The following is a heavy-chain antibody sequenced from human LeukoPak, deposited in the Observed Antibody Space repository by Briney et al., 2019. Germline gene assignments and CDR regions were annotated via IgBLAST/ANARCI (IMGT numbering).Heavy chain of an antibody. CDR2: IYPGDSDT. CDR3: ARGRYSGTYLSYFDY. CDR1: GYSFTSFW. V-gene: IGHV5-51*01. J-gene: IGHJ4*02. Sequence: GESLKISCKCSGYSFTSFWIAWVRQMPGKGPEWMGIIYPGDSDTRYSPSFEGQVTFSADKSISTAYLQWSSLKASDTAMYYCARGRYSGTYLSYFDYWAQGTLVTVSS. D-gene: IGHD1-26*01.